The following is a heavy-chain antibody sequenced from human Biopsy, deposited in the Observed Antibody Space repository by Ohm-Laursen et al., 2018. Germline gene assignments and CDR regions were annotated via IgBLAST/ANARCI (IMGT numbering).Heavy chain of an antibody. V-gene: IGHV4-34*01. D-gene: IGHD3-22*01. CDR2: INHSGRT. CDR3: VRGVDYYDPYHYYALDV. J-gene: IGHJ6*02. Sequence: LSCAASGFTFGDAWMSWIRQTPGKGLEWIGEINHSGRTNYNPSLKSRVTISVDTSMNQFSLKVRSVTAADTAVYYCVRGVDYYDPYHYYALDVWGQGTTVTVSS. CDR1: GFTFGDAW.